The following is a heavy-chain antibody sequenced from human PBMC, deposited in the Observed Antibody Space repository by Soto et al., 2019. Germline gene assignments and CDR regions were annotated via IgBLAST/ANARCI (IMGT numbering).Heavy chain of an antibody. V-gene: IGHV4-4*02. CDR1: VGSISSSNW. D-gene: IGHD2-2*02. CDR3: ARDRKGYCSSTSCYTYGMDV. CDR2: IYHSGST. J-gene: IGHJ6*02. Sequence: QVQLQEAGPGLVKPSGTLSLTCAVSVGSISSSNWWSWVRQPPGKGLEWIGEIYHSGSTKYNPSLKSRVTISVDKYKNQFSLKLSSVTAADTAVYYCARDRKGYCSSTSCYTYGMDVWGQGTTVTVSS.